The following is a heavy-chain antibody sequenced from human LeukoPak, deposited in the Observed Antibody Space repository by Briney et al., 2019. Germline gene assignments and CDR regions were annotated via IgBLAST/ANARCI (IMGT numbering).Heavy chain of an antibody. Sequence: SETLSLTCTVSGGSISSGGYYWSWIRQHPGKGLEWIGYIYYSGSTYYNPSLKSRVTISVDTSKNQFSLKLSSVTAADTAVYYCAREGDSSGYSIDYWGQGTLVTVSS. CDR3: AREGDSSGYSIDY. CDR2: IYYSGST. CDR1: GGSISSGGYY. D-gene: IGHD3-22*01. J-gene: IGHJ4*02. V-gene: IGHV4-31*03.